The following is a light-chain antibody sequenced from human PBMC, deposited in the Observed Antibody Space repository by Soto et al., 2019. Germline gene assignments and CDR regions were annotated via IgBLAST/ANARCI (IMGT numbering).Light chain of an antibody. CDR3: QQYYIWPFT. J-gene: IGKJ3*01. CDR2: GAS. CDR1: QSVSSSY. V-gene: IGKV3-20*01. Sequence: EIVLTQSPGTLSLSPGERATLSCRASQSVSSSYLAWYQQKPGQAPRLLIYGASSRATGIPDRFSGSGSGTDFTLTISRLEPEDFAVYYCQQYYIWPFTFGPGTKVDIK.